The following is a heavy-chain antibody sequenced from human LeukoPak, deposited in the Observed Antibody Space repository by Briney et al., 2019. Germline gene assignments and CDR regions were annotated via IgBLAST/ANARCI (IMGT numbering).Heavy chain of an antibody. CDR3: AGTYYYGSGSDAFDI. CDR1: GGSFSGYY. V-gene: IGHV4-34*01. Sequence: SETLSLTCAVYGGSFSGYYWSWIRQPPGKGLEWIGEINHSGSTNYNPSLKSRVTISVDTSKNQFSLKLSSVTAADTAVYYCAGTYYYGSGSDAFDIRGQGTMVTVSS. CDR2: INHSGST. J-gene: IGHJ3*02. D-gene: IGHD3-10*01.